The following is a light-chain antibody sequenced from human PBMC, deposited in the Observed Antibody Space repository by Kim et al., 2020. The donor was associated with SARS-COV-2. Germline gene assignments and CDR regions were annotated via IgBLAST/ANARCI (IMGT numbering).Light chain of an antibody. V-gene: IGKV3-15*01. CDR1: QVVGKR. CDR2: GAF. Sequence: SVSPGDRAPLPCGASQVVGKRLAWYQQIRGRAPRLLMYGAFTRATGVPARFSGSGSGTDFTLTISSLQSEDFAVYFCQQYSKWPYTFGKGTKLEI. CDR3: QQYSKWPYT. J-gene: IGKJ2*01.